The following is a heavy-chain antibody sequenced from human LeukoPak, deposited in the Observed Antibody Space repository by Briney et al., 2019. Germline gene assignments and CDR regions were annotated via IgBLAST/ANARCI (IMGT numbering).Heavy chain of an antibody. CDR3: AREGIAARPLDY. D-gene: IGHD6-6*01. J-gene: IGHJ4*02. CDR1: GYTFTSHY. V-gene: IGHV1-46*01. Sequence: ASVKVSCKASGYTFTSHYMHWVRQAPGQGLEWMGIINPSGGSTSYAQKFQGRVTMTRDMSTSTVYMELSSLRSEDTAVYYCAREGIAARPLDYWGQGTLVTVSS. CDR2: INPSGGST.